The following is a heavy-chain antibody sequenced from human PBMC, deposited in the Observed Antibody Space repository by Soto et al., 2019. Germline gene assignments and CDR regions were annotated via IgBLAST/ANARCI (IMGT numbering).Heavy chain of an antibody. CDR1: GYTFTSYG. D-gene: IGHD3-22*01. CDR3: ARDFEVARGTRDYDSSGDNNWFDP. CDR2: ISAYNGNT. J-gene: IGHJ5*02. Sequence: QVQLVQSGAEVKKPGASVKVSCKASGYTFTSYGISWVRQAPGQGLEWMGWISAYNGNTNYAQKLQGRVTMTTDTSTSTAXXEXRXXRSDDTAVYYCARDFEVARGTRDYDSSGDNNWFDPWGQGTLVTVSS. V-gene: IGHV1-18*01.